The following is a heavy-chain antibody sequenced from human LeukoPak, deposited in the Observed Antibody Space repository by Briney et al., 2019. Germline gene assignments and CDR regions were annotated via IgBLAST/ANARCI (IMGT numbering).Heavy chain of an antibody. V-gene: IGHV1-2*04. J-gene: IGHJ4*02. CDR3: ARGTTYCSSTSCYDYFDY. CDR2: INPNSGGT. Sequence: GASVKVSCKASGYTFTGYYMHWVRQAPGQGLEWMGWINPNSGGTNYAQKFQGWVTMTRDTSISTAYMELSRLRSDDTVVYYCARGTTYCSSTSCYDYFDYWGQGTLVTVSS. D-gene: IGHD2-2*01. CDR1: GYTFTGYY.